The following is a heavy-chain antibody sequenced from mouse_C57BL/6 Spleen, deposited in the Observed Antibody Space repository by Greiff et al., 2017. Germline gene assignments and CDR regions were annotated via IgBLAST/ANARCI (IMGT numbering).Heavy chain of an antibody. CDR1: GYTFTTYP. Sequence: VQLQQSGAELVKPGASVKMSCKASGYTFTTYPIEWMKQNHGKSLEWIGNFHPYNDDTKYNEKFKGKATLTVEKSSSTVYLELSRLTSDDSAVYYCARGVPPITTVVDWYFDVWGTGTTVTGSS. D-gene: IGHD1-1*01. J-gene: IGHJ1*03. CDR2: FHPYNDDT. V-gene: IGHV1-47*01. CDR3: ARGVPPITTVVDWYFDV.